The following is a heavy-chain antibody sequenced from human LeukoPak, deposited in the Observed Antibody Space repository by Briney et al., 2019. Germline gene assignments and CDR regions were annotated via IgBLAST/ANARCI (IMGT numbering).Heavy chain of an antibody. Sequence: ATEKVSRKVSGYTLAQLSMPGVRQAPGKGLEWMGTFDPEDGETLYAQQFRGRVTVSEDTPTDASYMELSSLRADDTAVYYCATKGPRLAVVGRDCWGRGTLVTVSS. J-gene: IGHJ4*02. CDR1: GYTLAQLS. CDR3: ATKGPRLAVVGRDC. V-gene: IGHV1-24*01. CDR2: FDPEDGET. D-gene: IGHD6-19*01.